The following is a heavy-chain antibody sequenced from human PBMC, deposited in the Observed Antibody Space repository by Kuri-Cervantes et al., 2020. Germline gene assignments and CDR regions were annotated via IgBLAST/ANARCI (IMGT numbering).Heavy chain of an antibody. CDR3: ARDLHGSGWFGELSSRYYYYYGMDV. V-gene: IGHV3-33*01. D-gene: IGHD3-10*01. CDR1: GFTFRSYG. CDR2: IWYDGSNK. J-gene: IGHJ6*02. Sequence: GGSLRLSCAASGFTFRSYGMHWVRQAPGKGLEWVAVIWYDGSNKYYADSVKGRFTISRDNSKHTLYLQMNSPRAEDTAVYYCARDLHGSGWFGELSSRYYYYYGMDVWGQGTTVTVSS.